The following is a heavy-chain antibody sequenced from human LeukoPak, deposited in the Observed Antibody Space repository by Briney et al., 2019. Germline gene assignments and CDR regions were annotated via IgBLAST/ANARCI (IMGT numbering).Heavy chain of an antibody. Sequence: GGALRLSCAASGFTFSDYSMNWVRQAPGKGLEFVSSSTGSSSYIYYADPLKGRFTVSRDNAKSSLSLQMNSLSAEATAVYHCARGDYYFYGLDVWGQGTTVTVSS. CDR3: ARGDYYFYGLDV. V-gene: IGHV3-21*01. CDR2: STGSSSYI. CDR1: GFTFSDYS. J-gene: IGHJ6*02.